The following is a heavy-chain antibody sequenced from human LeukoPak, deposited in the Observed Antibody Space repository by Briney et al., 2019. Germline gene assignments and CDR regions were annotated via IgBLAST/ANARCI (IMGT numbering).Heavy chain of an antibody. V-gene: IGHV3-23*01. CDR2: ISGSGGST. Sequence: GGSLRLSCAASGFTFSSYAMSWVRQAPGKGLEWVSAISGSGGSTYYADSVKGRFTIPRDNSKNTLYLQMNSLRAEDTAVYYCAKESDYYGSGSQGFDLWGRGTLVTVSS. J-gene: IGHJ2*01. CDR1: GFTFSSYA. D-gene: IGHD3-10*01. CDR3: AKESDYYGSGSQGFDL.